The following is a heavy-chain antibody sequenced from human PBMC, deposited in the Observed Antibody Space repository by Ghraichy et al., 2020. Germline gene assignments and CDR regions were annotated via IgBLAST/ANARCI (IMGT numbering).Heavy chain of an antibody. CDR3: ARDPDPRAAAGTGELDY. Sequence: GSLRLSCAASGFTFSSYSMNWVRQAPGKGLEWVSSISSSSSYIYYADSVKGRFTISRDNAKNSLYLQMNSLRAEDTAVYYRARDPDPRAAAGTGELDYWGQGTLVTVSS. D-gene: IGHD6-13*01. V-gene: IGHV3-21*01. CDR2: ISSSSSYI. CDR1: GFTFSSYS. J-gene: IGHJ4*02.